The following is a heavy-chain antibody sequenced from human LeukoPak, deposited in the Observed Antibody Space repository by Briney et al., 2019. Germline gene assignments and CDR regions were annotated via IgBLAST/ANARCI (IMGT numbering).Heavy chain of an antibody. D-gene: IGHD6-13*01. V-gene: IGHV1-18*01. CDR2: ISAYNGNT. Sequence: EASVKVSCKASGYTFTSYGISWVRQAPGQGLEWMGWISAYNGNTNYAQKLQGRVTMTTDTSTSTAYMELRSLRSDDTAVYYCARAWGSSWYRPTYYYYYMDVWGKGTTVTVSS. CDR3: ARAWGSSWYRPTYYYYYMDV. CDR1: GYTFTSYG. J-gene: IGHJ6*03.